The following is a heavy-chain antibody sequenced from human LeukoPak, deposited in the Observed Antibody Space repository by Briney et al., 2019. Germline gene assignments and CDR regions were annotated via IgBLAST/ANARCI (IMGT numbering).Heavy chain of an antibody. D-gene: IGHD3-10*01. V-gene: IGHV1-69*13. CDR2: IIPIFGTA. CDR1: GGTFSSYA. Sequence: SVKVSCKASGGTFSSYAISWVRQAPGQGLEWMGGIIPIFGTANYAQKFQGRVTITADESTSTAYMELSSLRSEGTAVYYCARVVSEGFGENHPIDYWGQGTLVTVSS. J-gene: IGHJ4*02. CDR3: ARVVSEGFGENHPIDY.